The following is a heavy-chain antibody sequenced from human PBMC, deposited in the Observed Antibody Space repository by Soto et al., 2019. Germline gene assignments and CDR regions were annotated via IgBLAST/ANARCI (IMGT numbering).Heavy chain of an antibody. CDR3: ARKGAAASYAHYYMDV. V-gene: IGHV4-59*01. D-gene: IGHD6-13*01. CDR1: GGSISPYY. Sequence: QVQLQESGPGLVKPSETLSLTCTVSGGSISPYYWSWIRQPPGKGLEWLGYVYYSGNTNYTPSLESRVTIPVDTSRNRFSLNLTSATAADTAVYYCARKGAAASYAHYYMDVWGRGTAVTVSS. J-gene: IGHJ6*03. CDR2: VYYSGNT.